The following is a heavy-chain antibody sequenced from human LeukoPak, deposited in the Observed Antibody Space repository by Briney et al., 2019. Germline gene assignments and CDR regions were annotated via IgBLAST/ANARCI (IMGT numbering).Heavy chain of an antibody. CDR2: INHSGST. Sequence: SETLSLTCAVYGGSFSGYYWSWIRQPPGKGLEWIGGINHSGSTNYNPSLKSRVTISVDTSKNQFSLKLSSVTAADTAVYYCARRQRKNSALDVWGKGTTVTVSS. V-gene: IGHV4-34*01. CDR3: ARRQRKNSALDV. CDR1: GGSFSGYY. J-gene: IGHJ6*04. D-gene: IGHD1-1*01.